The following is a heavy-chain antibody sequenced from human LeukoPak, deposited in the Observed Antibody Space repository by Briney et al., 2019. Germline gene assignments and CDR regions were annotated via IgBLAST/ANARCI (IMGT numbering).Heavy chain of an antibody. CDR1: GLSFSSFA. J-gene: IGHJ4*02. CDR2: IRGNGEP. V-gene: IGHV3-23*01. D-gene: IGHD3-16*01. CDR3: ATASWVSSTDAVR. Sequence: GGSLRLSCAASGLSFSSFAMSWVRQGPARGLEWVSSIRGNGEPFYADSVKGRFTLSSDSSRNTVYFQVNNLRVDDTAIYYCATASWVSSTDAVRWGQGTLVTVSS.